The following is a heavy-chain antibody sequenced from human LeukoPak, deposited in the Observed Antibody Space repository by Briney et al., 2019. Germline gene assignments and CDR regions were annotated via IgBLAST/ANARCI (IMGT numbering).Heavy chain of an antibody. J-gene: IGHJ4*02. Sequence: GGSLRLSCAASGFTFSSYSMNWVRQAPGKGLEWVSYISSSSSTIYYADSVKGRFTISRDNAKNSLYLQMNSLRAEDTAVYYCARDGGARDGYNLDYWGQGTLVTVSS. V-gene: IGHV3-48*01. CDR2: ISSSSSTI. CDR3: ARDGGARDGYNLDY. CDR1: GFTFSSYS. D-gene: IGHD5-24*01.